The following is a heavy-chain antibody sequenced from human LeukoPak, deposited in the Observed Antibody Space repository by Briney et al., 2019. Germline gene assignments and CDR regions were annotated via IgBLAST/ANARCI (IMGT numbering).Heavy chain of an antibody. J-gene: IGHJ3*02. Sequence: ASVKVSCKASGYTFTSYYMHWVRQAPGQGLEWMGIINTSGGSTSYAQKFQGRVTMTRDTSTSTVYMELRSLGSEDTAVYYCARRPRVGGGSTSGAGAFDIWGQGTMVTVSS. CDR3: ARRPRVGGGSTSGAGAFDI. CDR2: INTSGGST. V-gene: IGHV1-46*03. CDR1: GYTFTSYY. D-gene: IGHD2-2*01.